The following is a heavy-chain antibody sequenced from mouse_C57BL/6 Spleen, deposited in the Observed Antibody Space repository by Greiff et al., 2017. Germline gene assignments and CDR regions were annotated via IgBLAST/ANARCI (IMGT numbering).Heavy chain of an antibody. CDR3: ARDYPYFDY. V-gene: IGHV1-52*01. D-gene: IGHD1-1*02. Sequence: QVQLQQPGAELVRPGSSVKLSCKASGYTFTSYWMHWVKQRPIQGLEWIGNIDPSDSETPYNQKFKDKATLTVDKSSSTAYMQLSSLTSEDSAVYYCARDYPYFDYWGQGTTLTVSS. CDR2: IDPSDSET. CDR1: GYTFTSYW. J-gene: IGHJ2*01.